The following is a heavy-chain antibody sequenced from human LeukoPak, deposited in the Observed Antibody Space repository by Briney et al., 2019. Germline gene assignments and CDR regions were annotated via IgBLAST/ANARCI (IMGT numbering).Heavy chain of an antibody. Sequence: PGGSLRLSCAASGFTFSSYYMHWVRQAPGKGLVWVTRISADGSSTLYADSVKGRFTISRDNAKNTLCLQMNSLRAEDTAVYYCATANSGPDVWGQGTTVTVSS. V-gene: IGHV3-74*01. J-gene: IGHJ3*01. D-gene: IGHD1-1*01. CDR2: ISADGSST. CDR1: GFTFSSYY. CDR3: ATANSGPDV.